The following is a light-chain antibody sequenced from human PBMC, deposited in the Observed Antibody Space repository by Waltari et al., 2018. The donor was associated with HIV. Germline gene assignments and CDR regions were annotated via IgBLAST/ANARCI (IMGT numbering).Light chain of an antibody. V-gene: IGLV2-11*01. CDR1: SSDVGGYKY. CDR2: DVN. J-gene: IGLJ3*02. CDR3: CSYAGSYTLV. Sequence: QSALTQPRSVSGSPGQSVTISCTGTSSDVGGYKYVAWYQQHPAKAPKLMIYDVNKRPSGVPDRFSGSKSVNTASLTISGLEAEDEADYYCCSYAGSYTLVFGGGTKLTVL.